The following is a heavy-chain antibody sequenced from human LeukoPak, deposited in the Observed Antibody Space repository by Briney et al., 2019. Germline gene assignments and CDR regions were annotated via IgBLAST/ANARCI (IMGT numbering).Heavy chain of an antibody. V-gene: IGHV4-61*01. CDR1: GGSVSSGSYY. Sequence: PSETLSLTCTVSGGSVSSGSYYWRWIRQPPGKGLEWIGYIYYSGSTNYNPSLKSRVTISVDTSKNQFSLKLSSVTAADTAVYYCARRPLPLEYCSGGSCYYFALDIWGQGTMVTVSS. CDR3: ARRPLPLEYCSGGSCYYFALDI. J-gene: IGHJ3*02. D-gene: IGHD2-15*01. CDR2: IYYSGST.